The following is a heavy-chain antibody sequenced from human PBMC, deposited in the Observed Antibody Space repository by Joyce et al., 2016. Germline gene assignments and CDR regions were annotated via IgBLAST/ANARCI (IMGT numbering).Heavy chain of an antibody. CDR1: GFIFSSYG. J-gene: IGHJ3*02. Sequence: QVQLVESGGGVVQHGRSLRLSCAASGFIFSSYGMHWVRQAPGKGLEWVAVISYDGRNKYYADSVKGRFTISRDKSKNTLHLQMNSLRAEDTAVYYCAKDGYSTWGGAFDIWGQGTMVTVSS. D-gene: IGHD5-12*01. CDR2: ISYDGRNK. CDR3: AKDGYSTWGGAFDI. V-gene: IGHV3-30*18.